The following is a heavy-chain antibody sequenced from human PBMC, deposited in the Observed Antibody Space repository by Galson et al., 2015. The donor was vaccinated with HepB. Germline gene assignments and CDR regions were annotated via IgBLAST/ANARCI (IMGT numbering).Heavy chain of an antibody. CDR1: GYTFSRHG. Sequence: SLRLSCAASGYTFSRHGIHWVRQAPGKGLDWVTIISYDGRNTYYADSVKGRFTISRDNSKNTVYLRMNSLRLEDTAVYYCAKGGYGPPDYWGQGTLVTVSS. CDR3: AKGGYGPPDY. J-gene: IGHJ4*02. CDR2: ISYDGRNT. V-gene: IGHV3-30*18. D-gene: IGHD5-18*01.